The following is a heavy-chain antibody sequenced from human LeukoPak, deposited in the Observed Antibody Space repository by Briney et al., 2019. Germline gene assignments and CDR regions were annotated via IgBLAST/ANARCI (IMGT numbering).Heavy chain of an antibody. V-gene: IGHV4-30-4*08. J-gene: IGHJ3*01. D-gene: IGHD3-22*01. CDR2: IYYSGGT. CDR1: GGSISSGDYY. CDR3: ARDSDYYDSSGQK. Sequence: PSQTLSLTCTVSGGSISSGDYYWSWIRQPPGKGLEWIGYIYYSGGTYYNPSLKSRVTIPVDTSKNQFSLKLSSVTAADTAVYYCARDSDYYDSSGQKWGQGTMVTVSS.